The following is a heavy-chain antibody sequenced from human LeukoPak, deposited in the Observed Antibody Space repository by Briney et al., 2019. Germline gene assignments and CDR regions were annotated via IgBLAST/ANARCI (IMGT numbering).Heavy chain of an antibody. V-gene: IGHV3-48*01. CDR2: ISSSSSTI. D-gene: IGHD1-26*01. CDR3: ARNEVGAFDY. Sequence: GGSLRLSCAASGFTFSSDSMNWVRQAPGKGLEWVSYISSSSSTIYYADPVKGRFTISRDNAKNSLYLQMNSLRAEDTAVYYCARNEVGAFDYWGQGTLVTVSS. J-gene: IGHJ4*02. CDR1: GFTFSSDS.